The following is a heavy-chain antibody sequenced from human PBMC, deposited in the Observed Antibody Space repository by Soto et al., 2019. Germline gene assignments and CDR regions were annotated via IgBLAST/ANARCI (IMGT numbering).Heavy chain of an antibody. CDR2: IYYSGST. CDR1: GGSISSGGYY. V-gene: IGHV4-31*03. D-gene: IGHD6-13*01. J-gene: IGHJ6*02. CDR3: ASSAAGIYYYYGMDV. Sequence: SETLSLTCTVSGGSISSGGYYWSWIRQHPGKGLEWIGYIYYSGSTYYNPSLKSRVTISVDTSKNQFSLKLSSVTAADTAVYYCASSAAGIYYYYGMDVWGQGTTVTVSS.